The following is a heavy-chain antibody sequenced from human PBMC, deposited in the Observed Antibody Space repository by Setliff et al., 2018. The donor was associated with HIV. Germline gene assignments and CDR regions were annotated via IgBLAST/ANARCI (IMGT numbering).Heavy chain of an antibody. Sequence: KASETLSLTCTVHGGSISGTNYVWGWIRQPPGKGLEWIGSIYYSGSTYYNPSLKSRVTISVDTSKNQFSLKLSSVTAADTAVYYCATYADRESNRFDPWGQGILVTVSS. V-gene: IGHV4-39*01. CDR2: IYYSGST. J-gene: IGHJ5*02. CDR3: ATYADRESNRFDP. D-gene: IGHD3-10*01. CDR1: GGSISGTNYV.